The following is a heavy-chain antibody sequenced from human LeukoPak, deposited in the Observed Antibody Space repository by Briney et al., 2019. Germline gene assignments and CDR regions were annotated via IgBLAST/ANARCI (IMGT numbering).Heavy chain of an antibody. V-gene: IGHV3-21*01. D-gene: IGHD2-2*01. CDR3: ARADCSGSTCYLRRSWFDP. CDR1: GFTLSTFD. J-gene: IGHJ5*02. Sequence: GGSLRLSCAASGFTLSTFDMNWVRQAPGKGLEWVSSISTSSRYIYYRDSVKGRFTISRDDAKNSLYLQMNSLRVEDTAFYYSARADCSGSTCYLRRSWFDPWGQGTLVTVSS. CDR2: ISTSSRYI.